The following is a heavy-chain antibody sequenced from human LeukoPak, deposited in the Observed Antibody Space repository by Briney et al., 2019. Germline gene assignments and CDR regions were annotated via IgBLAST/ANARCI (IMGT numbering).Heavy chain of an antibody. CDR2: ISNSSSYI. V-gene: IGHV3-21*01. J-gene: IGHJ4*02. Sequence: GGSLRLSCAGSGFTFSRYSMNWVRQAAGKGVEGVSSISNSSSYIYYADSVKGRFTISRDNAKNSLYLQMNSLRAEDTAVYYCARESVDYDILTGYQFDYWGQGTLVTVSS. CDR1: GFTFSRYS. D-gene: IGHD3-9*01. CDR3: ARESVDYDILTGYQFDY.